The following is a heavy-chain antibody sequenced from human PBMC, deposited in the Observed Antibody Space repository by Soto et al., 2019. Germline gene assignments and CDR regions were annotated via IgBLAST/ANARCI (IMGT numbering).Heavy chain of an antibody. CDR1: GFTFSSYG. V-gene: IGHV3-33*01. CDR3: ARGSSGSDY. Sequence: QVQLVESGGGVVQPGRSLRLSCAASGFTFSSYGMHWVRQAPGKGLEWVAVICYDGSNKYYADSVKGRFTISRDNSKNTLYLQMNSLRAEDTAVYYCARGSSGSDYWGQGTLVTVSS. J-gene: IGHJ4*02. CDR2: ICYDGSNK. D-gene: IGHD3-22*01.